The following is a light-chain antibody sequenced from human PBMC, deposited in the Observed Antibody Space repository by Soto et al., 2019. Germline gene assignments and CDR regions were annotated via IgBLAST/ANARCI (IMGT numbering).Light chain of an antibody. J-gene: IGLJ1*01. CDR1: SSDVGGYTY. CDR2: EVN. Sequence: QSALTQPASVSGSPGQSITISCTGTSSDVGGYTYVSWYQQHPGKAPKLMIYEVNNRPSGISNRFSGSKSGNTASLTISGPQAEDEADYYCSSYTSNTTPYVFGTGTKLTVL. V-gene: IGLV2-14*01. CDR3: SSYTSNTTPYV.